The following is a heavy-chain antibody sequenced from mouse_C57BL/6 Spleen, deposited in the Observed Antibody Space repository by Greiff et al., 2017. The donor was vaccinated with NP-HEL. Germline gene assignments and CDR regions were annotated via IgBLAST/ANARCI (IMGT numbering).Heavy chain of an antibody. Sequence: VQLKQSGPELVKPGASVKIPCKASGYTFTDYNMDWVKQSHGKSLEWIGDINPNNGGTIYNQKFKGKATLTVDKSSSTAYMELRSLTSEDTAVYYCARENYGRYYYAMDCWGQGTSVTVAS. D-gene: IGHD1-1*01. CDR1: GYTFTDYN. J-gene: IGHJ4*01. V-gene: IGHV1-18*01. CDR2: INPNNGGT. CDR3: ARENYGRYYYAMDC.